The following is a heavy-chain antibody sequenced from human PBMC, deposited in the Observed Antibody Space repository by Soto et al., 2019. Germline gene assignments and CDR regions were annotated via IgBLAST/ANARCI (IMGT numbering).Heavy chain of an antibody. Sequence: VQLMQSGAEVKRPGSSVKVSCKASGGTISTNVISWVRQAPGQGLESMGEIMPIFAAPNNAQKFQGRLTITADTATTTVYMELSSLTSEDTAVYFCATGARYCSGGSCYPDDWGQGTLAIVSS. CDR1: GGTISTNV. CDR3: ATGARYCSGGSCYPDD. D-gene: IGHD2-15*01. J-gene: IGHJ4*02. V-gene: IGHV1-69*06. CDR2: IMPIFAAP.